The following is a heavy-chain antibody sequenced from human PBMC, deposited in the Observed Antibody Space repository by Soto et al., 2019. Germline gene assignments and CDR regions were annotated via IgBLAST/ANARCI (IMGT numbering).Heavy chain of an antibody. Sequence: QVQLLGSGGGVVQPGRSLRLSCAASGFTFSSYAMHWVHQPPGKGLEWVAVVSNDGRNKFYADSVRGRFTISRDNSKNTLYLEMDSLRVEDTAVFYCARGQHGLDHWGQGSLVLVSP. CDR2: VSNDGRNK. V-gene: IGHV3-30-3*01. J-gene: IGHJ4*02. CDR1: GFTFSSYA. CDR3: ARGQHGLDH. D-gene: IGHD2-8*01.